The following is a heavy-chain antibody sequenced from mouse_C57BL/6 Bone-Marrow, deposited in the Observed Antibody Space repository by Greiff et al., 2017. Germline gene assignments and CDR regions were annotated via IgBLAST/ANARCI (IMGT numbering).Heavy chain of an antibody. D-gene: IGHD2-4*01. J-gene: IGHJ2*01. CDR3: ARRGEAWWIYYDYYFDY. V-gene: IGHV1-50*01. CDR1: GYTFTSYW. CDR2: IDPSDSYT. Sequence: QVQLQQPGAELVKPGASVKLSCKASGYTFTSYWMQWVKQRPGQGLEWIGEIDPSDSYTNYNQKFKGKATLTVDTSSSTAYMQLSSLTSEDSAVYYCARRGEAWWIYYDYYFDYWGQGTTLTVSS.